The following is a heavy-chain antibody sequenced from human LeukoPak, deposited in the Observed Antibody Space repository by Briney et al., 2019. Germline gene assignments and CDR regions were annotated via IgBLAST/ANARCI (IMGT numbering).Heavy chain of an antibody. CDR2: ISYDGSHK. CDR3: LRAPWGCSSGNCYSEY. CDR1: GFSFSNYG. Sequence: GRSLRLSCVGSGFSFSNYGMHWVRQAPGKGLEWVAVISYDGSHKYYVDSVKGRFTISRDNSKNTLYLQMNSLRPEDTTVYYCLRAPWGCSSGNCYSEYWGQGTLVTVSS. V-gene: IGHV3-30*03. D-gene: IGHD2-15*01. J-gene: IGHJ4*02.